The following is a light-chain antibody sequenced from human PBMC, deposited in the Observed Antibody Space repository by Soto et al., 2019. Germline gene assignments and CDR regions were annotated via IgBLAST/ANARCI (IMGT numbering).Light chain of an antibody. CDR3: QQRSNWA. J-gene: IGKJ1*01. CDR1: QSVSSY. Sequence: EIVLTQSPATLSLSPGERATLSCRASQSVSSYLAWYQQKPGQAPRLLIYDASNRATGIPARFSGSGSGTDFTLTIRNLDPEDFAVYYCQQRSNWAFGQGTKVEIK. CDR2: DAS. V-gene: IGKV3-11*01.